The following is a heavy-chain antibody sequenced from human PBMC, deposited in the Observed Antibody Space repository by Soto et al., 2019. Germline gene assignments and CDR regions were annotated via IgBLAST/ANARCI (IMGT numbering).Heavy chain of an antibody. J-gene: IGHJ4*02. D-gene: IGHD3-10*01. CDR2: INHSGST. CDR1: GGSFSGYY. Sequence: PSETLSLTCAVYGGSFSGYYWSWIRQPPGKGLEWIGEINHSGSTNYNPSLKSRVTISVDTSKNQFSLKLSSVTAADTAVYYCARDDRGVTTPVSGYYFDYWGQGPLVTVSS. V-gene: IGHV4-34*01. CDR3: ARDDRGVTTPVSGYYFDY.